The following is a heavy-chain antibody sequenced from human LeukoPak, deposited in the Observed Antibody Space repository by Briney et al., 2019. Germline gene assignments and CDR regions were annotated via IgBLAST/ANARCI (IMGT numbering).Heavy chain of an antibody. CDR3: ARLRKTSRGYYGSGTSIYYYYYMDV. D-gene: IGHD3-10*01. Sequence: SETLSLTCAVYGGSFSGYYWSWIRQPPGKGLEWIGEINESGSTTYNPSLKSQVTISIDTSKDQFSLRLNSVTAADTAVYYCARLRKTSRGYYGSGTSIYYYYYMDVWGKGTTVTISS. J-gene: IGHJ6*03. CDR2: INESGST. CDR1: GGSFSGYY. V-gene: IGHV4-34*01.